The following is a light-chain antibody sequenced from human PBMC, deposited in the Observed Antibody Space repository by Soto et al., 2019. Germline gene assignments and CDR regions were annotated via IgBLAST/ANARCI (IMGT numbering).Light chain of an antibody. Sequence: EIVLTQSPGTLSLSPGERATLSCRASQTLSSGYLAWYQQKPGQAPRILIYAASSRATGIPDSFSGSGSGTDFTLTISRLEPEDFAVYYCQQYDTSPRTFGQGTKVEI. CDR1: QTLSSGY. J-gene: IGKJ1*01. CDR3: QQYDTSPRT. CDR2: AAS. V-gene: IGKV3-20*01.